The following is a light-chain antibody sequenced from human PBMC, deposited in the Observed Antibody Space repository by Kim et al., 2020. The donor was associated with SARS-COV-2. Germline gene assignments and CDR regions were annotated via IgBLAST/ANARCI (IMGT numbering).Light chain of an antibody. J-gene: IGKJ4*01. CDR1: QSVSSN. CDR2: GAS. CDR3: QQYNNWPPLT. V-gene: IGKV3-15*01. Sequence: EIVMTQSPATLSVSPGVRATLSCRASQSVSSNLAWYQQKPGQAPRLLIYGASTRATGIPARFSGSGSGTEFTLTISSLQSEDFAVYYCQQYNNWPPLTFGGGTMVDIK.